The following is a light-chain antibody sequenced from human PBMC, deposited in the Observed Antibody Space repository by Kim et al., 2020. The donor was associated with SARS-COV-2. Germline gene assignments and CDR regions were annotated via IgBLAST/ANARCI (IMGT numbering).Light chain of an antibody. Sequence: QSALTQPASVSGSPGQSITISCTGSNSDIGRYNFVSWYQHHPGKAPKLMIYDVDKRPSGVSNRFSGSKSANTASLTISGLQVEDEADYYCSSYTSSSSLVFGGGTQLTV. CDR3: SSYTSSSSLV. CDR2: DVD. CDR1: NSDIGRYNF. J-gene: IGLJ2*01. V-gene: IGLV2-14*03.